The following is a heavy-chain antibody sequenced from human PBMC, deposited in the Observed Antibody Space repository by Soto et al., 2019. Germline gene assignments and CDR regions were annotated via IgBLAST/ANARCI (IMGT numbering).Heavy chain of an antibody. CDR1: GFTFRNYL. J-gene: IGHJ4*02. CDR3: AKGYGYYFDS. CDR2: IKHDGSET. D-gene: IGHD5-18*01. V-gene: IGHV3-7*03. Sequence: EVQLVESGGGLVQPGGSLRLSCAASGFTFRNYLMSWVRQAPGKGLEWVLSIKHDGSETYSVDSVRGRFTSSRDNAENSVDLQMHSLRADDTAVYFCAKGYGYYFDSWGQGTQVTVSS.